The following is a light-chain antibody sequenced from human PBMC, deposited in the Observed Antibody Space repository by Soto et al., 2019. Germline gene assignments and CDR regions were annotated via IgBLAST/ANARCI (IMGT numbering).Light chain of an antibody. V-gene: IGKV1-9*01. Sequence: DIQLTQSPSFLSASVGDIVTITFRASQGISSYLAWYQQKPGKAPKLLIYAASTLQSGVPSRFSGSGSGTEFTLTISSLQPDDFATYYCQQHGSSPLTFGGGTKVDIK. CDR2: AAS. J-gene: IGKJ4*01. CDR3: QQHGSSPLT. CDR1: QGISSY.